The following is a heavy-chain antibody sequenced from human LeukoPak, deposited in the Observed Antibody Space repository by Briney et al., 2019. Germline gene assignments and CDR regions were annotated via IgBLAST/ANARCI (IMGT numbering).Heavy chain of an antibody. J-gene: IGHJ4*02. Sequence: PGGSLRLSCAASGFTFDDYGMSWVRQAPGKGLEWVSGINWNGGSTGYADSVKGRFTISRDNAKNSLYLQMNSLRAEDTALYYCARQYYYGSGSYYGVLGYWGQGTLVTVSS. CDR2: INWNGGST. D-gene: IGHD3-10*01. V-gene: IGHV3-20*04. CDR1: GFTFDDYG. CDR3: ARQYYYGSGSYYGVLGY.